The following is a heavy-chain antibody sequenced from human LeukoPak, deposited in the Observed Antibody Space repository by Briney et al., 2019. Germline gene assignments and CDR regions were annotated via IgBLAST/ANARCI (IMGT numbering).Heavy chain of an antibody. V-gene: IGHV4-39*07. D-gene: IGHD3-22*01. CDR1: GASISSSSYF. CDR3: ARILNYYDTSGPVFNY. J-gene: IGHJ4*02. CDR2: IHYSGST. Sequence: SETLSLTCTVSGASISSSSYFWGWIRQSPGKGLEWLGNIHYSGSTYYNPSLRSRVTISVDTSKNQFSLKLSSVTAADTAVYYCARILNYYDTSGPVFNYWGQGTLVTVSS.